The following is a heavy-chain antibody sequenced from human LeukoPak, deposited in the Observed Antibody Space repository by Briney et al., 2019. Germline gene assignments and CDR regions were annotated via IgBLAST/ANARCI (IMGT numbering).Heavy chain of an antibody. V-gene: IGHV3-48*03. CDR2: ISSSGSTK. Sequence: GGSLRLSCAASGFTFSSSDMNWVRQAPGKGLEWVSYISSSGSTKNYADSVKGRFTISRDNAKNSLYLQMNSLRAEDTAVYYCAREGSSFPPSGPFYFDYWGQGTLVTVSS. D-gene: IGHD1-26*01. CDR3: AREGSSFPPSGPFYFDY. CDR1: GFTFSSSD. J-gene: IGHJ4*02.